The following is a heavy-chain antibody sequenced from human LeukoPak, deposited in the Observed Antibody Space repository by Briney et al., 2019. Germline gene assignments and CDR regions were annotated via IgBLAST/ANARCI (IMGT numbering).Heavy chain of an antibody. Sequence: SETLSLTCTVSGGSISSYYWNWIRQPPGKGLEWIGYIYYSGSTNYNPSLKSRVTISLDTSKNQFSLKLSSVTAADTAVYYCARDGAHKNHYYSYYYMDVWRKGTTVTVSS. CDR1: GGSISSYY. D-gene: IGHD3-16*01. J-gene: IGHJ6*03. CDR2: IYYSGST. V-gene: IGHV4-59*01. CDR3: ARDGAHKNHYYSYYYMDV.